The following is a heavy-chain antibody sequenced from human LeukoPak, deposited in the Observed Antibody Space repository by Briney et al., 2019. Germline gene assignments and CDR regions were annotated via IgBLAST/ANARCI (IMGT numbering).Heavy chain of an antibody. CDR3: AREYYYDSSGYYSVDY. V-gene: IGHV1-2*02. CDR1: GYTFTGYY. Sequence: VASVKVSCKASGYTFTGYYMHWVRQAPGQGLEWMGWINPNSGGTNYAQKFQGRVTMTRDTSISTAYMELSRLRSDDTAVYYCAREYYYDSSGYYSVDYWGQGTLVTVSS. D-gene: IGHD3-22*01. J-gene: IGHJ4*02. CDR2: INPNSGGT.